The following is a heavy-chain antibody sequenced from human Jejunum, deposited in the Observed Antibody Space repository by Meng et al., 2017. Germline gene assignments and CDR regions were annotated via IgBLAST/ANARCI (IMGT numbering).Heavy chain of an antibody. CDR1: GYTFTSLH. Sequence: ASVKVSCKASGYTFTSLHINWMRQATGEGLEWMGWMDPANGNTAYAQKFQDRVAMTRDTTISTAYMELGSLRSDDTAVYYCARGVTRGVDYWGQGTLVTVSS. CDR2: MDPANGNT. D-gene: IGHD5-18*01. V-gene: IGHV1-8*01. CDR3: ARGVTRGVDY. J-gene: IGHJ4*02.